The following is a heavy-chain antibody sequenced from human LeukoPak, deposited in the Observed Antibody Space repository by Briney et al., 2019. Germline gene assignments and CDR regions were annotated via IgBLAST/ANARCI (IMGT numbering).Heavy chain of an antibody. CDR1: GYTFTGYF. V-gene: IGHV1-2*02. Sequence: ASVKVSCKASGYTFTGYFMHWVRQAPGQGLEWVGWINPNSGGTNYAQKFQGSVTMTRDTSISTAYMELSRLRSEDTAVYYCARRGSSVGESYYSFDYWGQGTLVTVSS. J-gene: IGHJ4*02. D-gene: IGHD1-26*01. CDR2: INPNSGGT. CDR3: ARRGSSVGESYYSFDY.